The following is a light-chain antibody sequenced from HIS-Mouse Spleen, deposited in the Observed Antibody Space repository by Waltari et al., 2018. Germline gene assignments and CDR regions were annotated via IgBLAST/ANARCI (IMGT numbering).Light chain of an antibody. J-gene: IGKJ4*01. CDR2: DAS. V-gene: IGKV1-33*01. CDR1: QDISNY. Sequence: DSQMTQSPSSLSASVGHRVTITCQASQDISNYLNWYHQKPGKAPKRLIYDASNLETGVPSRVSGSGSGTDFTFTISSLQPEDIATYYCQQYDNLLTFGGGTKVEIK. CDR3: QQYDNLLT.